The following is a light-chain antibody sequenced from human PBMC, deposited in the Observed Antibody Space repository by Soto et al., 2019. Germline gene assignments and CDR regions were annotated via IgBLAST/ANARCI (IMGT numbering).Light chain of an antibody. CDR2: GAS. Sequence: EIVLTQSPGTLSLSXGERATLSXXXSQSISSYLAWYQQKPGQAPRLLIYGASNRATGIPARFSGSGSGTDFTLTISSLEPEDFAVYYCQQRSNWPSITFGQGTRLEIK. CDR3: QQRSNWPSIT. V-gene: IGKV3-11*01. J-gene: IGKJ5*01. CDR1: QSISSY.